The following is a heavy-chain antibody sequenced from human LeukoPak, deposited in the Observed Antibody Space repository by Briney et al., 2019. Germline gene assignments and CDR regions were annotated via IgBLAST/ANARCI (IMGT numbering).Heavy chain of an antibody. J-gene: IGHJ5*02. CDR1: GGSFSGYY. D-gene: IGHD2-15*01. V-gene: IGHV4-34*01. Sequence: SETLSLTCAVYGGSFSGYYWSWIRQPPGKGLEWIGEINHSGSTNYNPSLKSRVTISVDTSKNQFSLKLSSVTAADTAVYYCARARGFRYCSGGSCLNWFDPWGQGTLVTVSS. CDR2: INHSGST. CDR3: ARARGFRYCSGGSCLNWFDP.